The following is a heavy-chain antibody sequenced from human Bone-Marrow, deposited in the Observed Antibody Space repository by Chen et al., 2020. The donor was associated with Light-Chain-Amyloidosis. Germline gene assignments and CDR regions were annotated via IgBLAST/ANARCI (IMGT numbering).Heavy chain of an antibody. CDR3: ARRRDGYNFDY. Sequence: EVQLEQSGPEVKKPGESLKIFCKGSGYTFPNYWIGWVRQMPGKGLEWMGVIYPDDSDARYSPSFEGQVTISADKSITTAYLQWRSLKASDTAMYYCARRRDGYNFDYWGLGTLDTVSS. CDR2: IYPDDSDA. D-gene: IGHD5-12*01. V-gene: IGHV5-51*01. CDR1: GYTFPNYW. J-gene: IGHJ4*02.